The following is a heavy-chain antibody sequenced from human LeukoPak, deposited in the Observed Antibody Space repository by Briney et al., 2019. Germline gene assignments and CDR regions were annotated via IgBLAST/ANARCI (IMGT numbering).Heavy chain of an antibody. V-gene: IGHV4-59*12. CDR3: ARDGKDSDY. J-gene: IGHJ4*02. CDR1: GGSISRYY. D-gene: IGHD1-1*01. Sequence: SETLSLTCTVSGGSISRYYWSWIRQPPGKGLEWIGYVYYSGSTNYNPSLKSRVTISVGTSKNQFSLKLSSVTAADTAVYYCARDGKDSDYWGQGTLVTVSS. CDR2: VYYSGST.